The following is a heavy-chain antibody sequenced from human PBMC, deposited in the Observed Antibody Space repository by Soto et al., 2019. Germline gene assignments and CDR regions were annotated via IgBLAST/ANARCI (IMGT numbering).Heavy chain of an antibody. D-gene: IGHD6-13*01. J-gene: IGHJ5*02. V-gene: IGHV1-18*01. CDR1: GYTFTSYG. CDR2: ISAYNGNT. Sequence: ASVKVSCKASGYTFTSYGISWVRQAPGQGLEWMGWISAYNGNTNYAQKLQGRVTMTTDTSTSTAYMEMRSLRSDDTAVYYCARVGAAAGKGWFDPWGQGTLVTVSS. CDR3: ARVGAAAGKGWFDP.